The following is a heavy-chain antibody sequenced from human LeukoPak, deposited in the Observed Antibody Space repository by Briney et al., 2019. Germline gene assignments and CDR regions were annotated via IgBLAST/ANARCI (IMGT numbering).Heavy chain of an antibody. J-gene: IGHJ4*02. CDR2: IFYSGST. D-gene: IGHD1-26*01. V-gene: IGHV4-59*08. Sequence: SETLSLTCSVSGGSIKNYYWRWIRQPPGKGLEWIGQIFYSGSTNYNPSLKSRVTISVDTSKNQFSLKLSSVTAADTAVYYCARHVGSGSYFDYWGQGTLVTVSS. CDR1: GGSIKNYY. CDR3: ARHVGSGSYFDY.